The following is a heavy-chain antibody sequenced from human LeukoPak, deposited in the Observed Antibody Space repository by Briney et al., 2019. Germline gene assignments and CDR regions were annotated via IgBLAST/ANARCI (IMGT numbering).Heavy chain of an antibody. Sequence: SRTLSLTCTVSGGSISSGDYYWSWIRQPPGKGLEWIGYIYYSGSTYYNPSLKSRVTISVDTSKNQFSLKLSSVTAADTAVYYCARGGYSGYDFYFDYWGQGTLVTVSS. V-gene: IGHV4-30-4*01. CDR3: ARGGYSGYDFYFDY. CDR1: GGSISSGDYY. D-gene: IGHD5-12*01. CDR2: IYYSGST. J-gene: IGHJ4*02.